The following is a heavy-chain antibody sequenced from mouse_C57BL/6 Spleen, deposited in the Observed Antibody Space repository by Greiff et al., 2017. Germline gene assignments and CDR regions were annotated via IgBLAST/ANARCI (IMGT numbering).Heavy chain of an antibody. V-gene: IGHV1-82*01. CDR2: IYPGDGDT. J-gene: IGHJ2*01. CDR3: ARRGWFPLFDY. CDR1: GYAFSSSW. Sequence: QVQLKESGPELVKPGASVKISCKASGYAFSSSWMNWVKQRPGKGLEWIGRIYPGDGDTNYNGKFKGKATLTADKSSSTAYMQLSSLTSEDSAVYFCARRGWFPLFDYWGQGTTLTVSS. D-gene: IGHD2-3*01.